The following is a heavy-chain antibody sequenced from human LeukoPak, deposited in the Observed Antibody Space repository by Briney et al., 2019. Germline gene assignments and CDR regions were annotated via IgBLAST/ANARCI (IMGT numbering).Heavy chain of an antibody. D-gene: IGHD5-12*01. J-gene: IGHJ4*02. CDR2: ISGDGGST. CDR3: AKGDDSGYAISGWVDY. CDR1: GFTFDDYA. Sequence: GGSLRLSCAASGFTFDDYAMHWVRQAPGKGLEWVSLISGDGGSTYYADSVKGRFTISRDNSKNSLYLQMNSLRTDDTALYYCAKGDDSGYAISGWVDYWGQGTLVTVSS. V-gene: IGHV3-43*02.